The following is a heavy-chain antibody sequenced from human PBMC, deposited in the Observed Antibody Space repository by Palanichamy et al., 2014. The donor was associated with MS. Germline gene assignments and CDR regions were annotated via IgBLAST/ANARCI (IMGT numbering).Heavy chain of an antibody. J-gene: IGHJ4*02. CDR3: ARDPYGGKGYDY. CDR1: GFTFSSDW. CDR2: IKKDGSEN. Sequence: EVQLVESGGGLVQPGGSLRLSCAASGFTFSSDWMSWVRQAPGKGLEWVANIKKDGSENHYVDSVKGRFTISRDNAKNSLYLQMNSLRAEDTAVYYCARDPYGGKGYDYWGQGTLVTVSS. V-gene: IGHV3-7*04. D-gene: IGHD4-23*01.